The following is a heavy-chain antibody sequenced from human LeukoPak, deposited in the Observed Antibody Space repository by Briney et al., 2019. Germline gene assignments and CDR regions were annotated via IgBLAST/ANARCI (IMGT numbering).Heavy chain of an antibody. V-gene: IGHV4-59*01. CDR2: INYNGNT. D-gene: IGHD3-10*01. Sequence: SETLSLTCTVSGGSLTSYSYWSWIRQTPGKGLEWIGNINYNGNTNYNPSLKSRITISSDTSKNQFSLKLRSVTAADPAVYYCARVHGSGSYGDWGQGALVTVSS. CDR1: GGSLTSYSY. CDR3: ARVHGSGSYGD. J-gene: IGHJ4*02.